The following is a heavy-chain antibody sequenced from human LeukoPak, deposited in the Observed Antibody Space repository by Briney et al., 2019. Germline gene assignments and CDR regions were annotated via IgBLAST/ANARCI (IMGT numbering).Heavy chain of an antibody. CDR3: ARYWLAMRTRQYYFDY. Sequence: GGSLRLSCAASGFTFSDYYMTWIRQAPGKGLEWVSYISSSGSTIYYADSVKGRFTISRDNAKKSLYLQVNSLRAEDTAVYYCARYWLAMRTRQYYFDYWGQGTLVTVSS. D-gene: IGHD2-8*02. J-gene: IGHJ4*02. CDR1: GFTFSDYY. CDR2: ISSSGSTI. V-gene: IGHV3-11*04.